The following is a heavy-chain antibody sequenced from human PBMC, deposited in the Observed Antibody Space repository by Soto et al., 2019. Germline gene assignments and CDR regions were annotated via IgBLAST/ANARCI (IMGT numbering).Heavy chain of an antibody. V-gene: IGHV1-69*06. CDR1: GGTFNNYV. Sequence: QVQLVQSGAEVKKPGSSVKVSCRASGGTFNNYVINWVRQAPGQGLEWMAGIIPIFGTANDAQKFQGRVTITADKSTGTADMELNSPRSEDTAVYDGAGRCEGTNCHGHFDDWGQGALGTVAS. CDR3: AGRCEGTNCHGHFDD. J-gene: IGHJ4*02. CDR2: IIPIFGTA. D-gene: IGHD2-2*01.